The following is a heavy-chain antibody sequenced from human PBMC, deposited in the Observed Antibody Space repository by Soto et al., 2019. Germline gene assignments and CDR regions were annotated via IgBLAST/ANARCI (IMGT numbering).Heavy chain of an antibody. CDR3: ARQGNWFDP. CDR1: GGSISTYY. J-gene: IGHJ5*02. V-gene: IGHV4-59*08. CDR2: IYYSGST. Sequence: SETLSLTCTVSGGSISTYYWSWIRQPPGKGLEWIGYIYYSGSTNYNPSLKSRVTISVDTSKNQFSLKLSSVTAADTAVYYCARQGNWFDPWGQGTLVTVSS.